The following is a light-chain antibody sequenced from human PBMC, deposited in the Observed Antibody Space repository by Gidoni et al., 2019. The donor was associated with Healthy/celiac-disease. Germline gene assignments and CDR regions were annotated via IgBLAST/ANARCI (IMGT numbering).Light chain of an antibody. V-gene: IGKV1-39*01. J-gene: IGKJ2*01. CDR3: QQSYSTRYT. CDR1: QSISSY. Sequence: SQMTQSPSSLTASVGDRVTITCRASQSISSYLNWYQQKPGKAPKLLIYAASSLQSGVPARFSGSGSGTDFTLTISSLQPEDFATYYCQQSYSTRYTFGQGTKVEIK. CDR2: AAS.